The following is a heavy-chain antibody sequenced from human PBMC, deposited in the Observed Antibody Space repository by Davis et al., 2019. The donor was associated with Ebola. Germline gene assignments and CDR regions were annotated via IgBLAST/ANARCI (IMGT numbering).Heavy chain of an antibody. V-gene: IGHV4-39*01. CDR3: AILTLIPFYGMDV. D-gene: IGHD1-14*01. J-gene: IGHJ6*02. Sequence: PGGSLRLSCTVSGGSISSSSYYWGWIRQPPGKGLEWIGSIYYSGSTYYNPSLKSRVTISVDTSKNQFSLKLSSVTAADTAVYYCAILTLIPFYGMDVWGQGTTVTVSS. CDR2: IYYSGST. CDR1: GGSISSSSYY.